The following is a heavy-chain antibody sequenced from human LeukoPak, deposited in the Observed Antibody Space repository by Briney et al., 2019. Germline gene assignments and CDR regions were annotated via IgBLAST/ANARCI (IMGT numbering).Heavy chain of an antibody. CDR2: INHSGST. D-gene: IGHD4-23*01. V-gene: IGHV4-34*01. J-gene: IGHJ4*02. CDR3: ARLLRPTYYGGNLYYFDY. Sequence: SETLSLTCAVYGGSFSGYYWSWIRQPPGKGLEWIGEINHSGSTNYNPSLKSRVTISVDTSKNQFSLKLSSVTAADTAVYYWARLLRPTYYGGNLYYFDYWGQGTLVTVSS. CDR1: GGSFSGYY.